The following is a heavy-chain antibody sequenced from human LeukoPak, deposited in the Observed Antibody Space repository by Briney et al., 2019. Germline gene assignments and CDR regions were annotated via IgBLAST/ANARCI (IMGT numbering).Heavy chain of an antibody. D-gene: IGHD3-22*01. J-gene: IGHJ4*02. CDR3: AKGYYYDSSGYYWNRGPADY. CDR2: ISGNGGST. V-gene: IGHV3-23*01. CDR1: GFTFSSYG. Sequence: GGTLRLSCAASGFTFSSYGMSWVRQAPGKGLEWVSAISGNGGSTYYADSVKGRFTISRDNSKNTLYLQMNSLRAEDTAVYYCAKGYYYDSSGYYWNRGPADYWGQGTLVTVSS.